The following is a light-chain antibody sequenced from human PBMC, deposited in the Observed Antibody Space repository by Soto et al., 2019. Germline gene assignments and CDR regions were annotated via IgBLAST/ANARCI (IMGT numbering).Light chain of an antibody. Sequence: QSALTQPASVSGAPGQSITMSCTGTSSDVGAHNHVSWYQHHPGKAPRLMIYDVSHRPSGVSNRFSGSKSGNTASLTISGLQAEDEADYYCKSYSGSNYVFGTGTKATVL. CDR1: SSDVGAHNH. CDR3: KSYSGSNYV. V-gene: IGLV2-14*03. J-gene: IGLJ1*01. CDR2: DVS.